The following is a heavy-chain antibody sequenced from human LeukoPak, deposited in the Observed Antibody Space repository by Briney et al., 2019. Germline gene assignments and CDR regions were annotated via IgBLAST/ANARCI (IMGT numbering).Heavy chain of an antibody. CDR2: ISSSGRTI. J-gene: IGHJ4*02. CDR1: GFTFSSYE. Sequence: GGSLRLSCAASGFTFSSYEMNWVRQAPGKGLEWVSYISSSGRTIHYADSVKGRFTISRDNAKNSLYLQMNSLRAEDTAVYYCAREDDSTGHYYGLVDYWGQGTLVTVSS. D-gene: IGHD3-22*01. V-gene: IGHV3-48*03. CDR3: AREDDSTGHYYGLVDY.